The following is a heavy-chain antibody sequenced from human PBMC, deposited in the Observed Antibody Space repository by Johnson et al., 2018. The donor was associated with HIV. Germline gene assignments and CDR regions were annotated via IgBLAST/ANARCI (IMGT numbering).Heavy chain of an antibody. J-gene: IGHJ3*02. CDR3: VQGVPNPAGAFDI. CDR1: RLSLRSFV. Sequence: VQLVESGGGSVQAGGSLRLSCDDSRLSLRSFVMSWVRQASGRGLERDRTDSVKGRITISGDNSKNTLYLQMNSLRPVDTAVYYCVQGVPNPAGAFDIWGRGTMVTVSS. V-gene: IGHV3-23*04. D-gene: IGHD6-19*01.